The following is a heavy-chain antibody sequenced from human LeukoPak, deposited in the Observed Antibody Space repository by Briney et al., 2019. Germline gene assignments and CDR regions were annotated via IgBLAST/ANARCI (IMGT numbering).Heavy chain of an antibody. V-gene: IGHV4-34*01. D-gene: IGHD4-17*01. Sequence: ASETLSLTCAVYGGSFSGYYWIWIRQPPGKGLEWIGEINHSGSTNYNPSLKSRVTISVDTSKNQFSLKLSSVTAADTAVYYCATRPLYGDYPDYWGQGTLVTVSS. CDR2: INHSGST. CDR1: GGSFSGYY. CDR3: ATRPLYGDYPDY. J-gene: IGHJ4*02.